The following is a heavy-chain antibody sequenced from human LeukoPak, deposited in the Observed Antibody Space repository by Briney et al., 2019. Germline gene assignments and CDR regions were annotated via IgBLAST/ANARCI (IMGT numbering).Heavy chain of an antibody. J-gene: IGHJ4*02. CDR2: AYYRSKWNI. D-gene: IGHD6-13*01. Sequence: SQTLSLTFAISGDSVSINIAAWNWIRQSPSRGLEWLGRAYYRSKWNIDYTASVKSRIIINPDTSRNQISLQLNSVTPEDTAVYYCTRAVHSNEFESWGQGSLVTVSS. CDR1: GDSVSINIAA. V-gene: IGHV6-1*01. CDR3: TRAVHSNEFES.